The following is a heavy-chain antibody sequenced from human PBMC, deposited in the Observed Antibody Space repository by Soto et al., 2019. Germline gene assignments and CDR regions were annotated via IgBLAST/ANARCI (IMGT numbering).Heavy chain of an antibody. CDR2: ISGSGGST. CDR1: GFTFSSYA. V-gene: IGHV3-23*01. J-gene: IGHJ4*02. Sequence: EVQLLESGGGLVQPGGSLRLSCAASGFTFSSYAMSCVRQAPGKGLEWVSAISGSGGSTYYADSVKGRFTISRDNSKNTLYLQMNSLRAEDTAVYYCAKGRDYVWGSYRYFDYWGQGTLVTVSS. CDR3: AKGRDYVWGSYRYFDY. D-gene: IGHD3-16*02.